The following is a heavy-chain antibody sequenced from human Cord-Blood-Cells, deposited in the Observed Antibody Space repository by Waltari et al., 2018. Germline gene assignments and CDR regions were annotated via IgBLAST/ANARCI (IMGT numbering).Heavy chain of an antibody. D-gene: IGHD6-13*01. CDR3: ARGWGIGSSWYWGAEYFQH. V-gene: IGHV4-34*01. CDR1: GGSFSGYY. J-gene: IGHJ1*01. Sequence: QVQLQQWGAGLLKPSETLSLTCAVYGGSFSGYYWSWIRQPPGKGLEGIGEINHSGSTNYNPSLKSRVTISVDTSKNQFSLKLSSVTAADTAVYYCARGWGIGSSWYWGAEYFQHWGQGTLVTVSS. CDR2: INHSGST.